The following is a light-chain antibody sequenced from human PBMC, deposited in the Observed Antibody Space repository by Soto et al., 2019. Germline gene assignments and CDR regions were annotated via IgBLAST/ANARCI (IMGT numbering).Light chain of an antibody. CDR3: QQYGSSPGWT. V-gene: IGKV3-20*01. CDR2: GAS. Sequence: EIVLTQSPGTLSLSPGERATLSCRASQSVSSSYLAWYQQKPGQAPRLLIYGASSRATGIPDRFSGSGSGLDFSLTISRLEPEDFAVYYCQQYGSSPGWTFGQGTKV. J-gene: IGKJ1*01. CDR1: QSVSSSY.